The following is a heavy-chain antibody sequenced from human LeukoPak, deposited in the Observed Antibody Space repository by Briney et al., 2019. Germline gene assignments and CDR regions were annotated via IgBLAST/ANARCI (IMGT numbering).Heavy chain of an antibody. CDR3: ARSGDRAYYYYMDV. V-gene: IGHV3-11*04. J-gene: IGHJ6*03. D-gene: IGHD2-21*02. CDR2: ISSVGNTI. CDR1: GFTFSDSY. Sequence: GGALRLSCAASGFTFSDSYMSRIRQPPGKGLEWISYISSVGNTIYYADSVKGRFTISRDNARNSLYLQMNSLRAEDTAVYYCARSGDRAYYYYMDVWGKGTTVTVSS.